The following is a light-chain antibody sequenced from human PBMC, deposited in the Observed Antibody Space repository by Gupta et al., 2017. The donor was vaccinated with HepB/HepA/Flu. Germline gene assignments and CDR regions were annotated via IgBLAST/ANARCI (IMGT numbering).Light chain of an antibody. J-gene: IGKJ1*01. Sequence: EIVMTQSPATLSVSPGERATLSCRASQSVSSNLAWYQQKPGQAPRLLIYGASTRDTGIPARFSGSGFGTEFTLTISSRQSEDFAVYYCQQYKNWPPGAFGQGTKVEIK. CDR3: QQYKNWPPGA. V-gene: IGKV3-15*01. CDR1: QSVSSN. CDR2: GAS.